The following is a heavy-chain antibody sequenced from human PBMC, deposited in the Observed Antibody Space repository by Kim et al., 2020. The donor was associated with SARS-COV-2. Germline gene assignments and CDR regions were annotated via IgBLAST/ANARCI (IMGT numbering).Heavy chain of an antibody. J-gene: IGHJ5*02. CDR3: AREGSGSYNWLDP. CDR2: INGGNGNT. V-gene: IGHV1-3*01. CDR1: GYTFDTYA. D-gene: IGHD3-10*01. Sequence: ASVKVSCKASGYTFDTYALYLVRQAPGQRFEWMGWINGGNGNTRYSQNFQGRVTITRDTSATTAYMELSSLTSKDTAVYYCAREGSGSYNWLDPWGRGTLVTVSS.